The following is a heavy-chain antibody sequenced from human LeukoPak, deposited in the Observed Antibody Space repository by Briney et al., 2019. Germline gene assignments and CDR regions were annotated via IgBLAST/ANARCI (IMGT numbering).Heavy chain of an antibody. D-gene: IGHD2-21*02. V-gene: IGHV1-46*01. CDR2: INPSGGST. CDR3: ARDSAYCGGDCYSTFDY. Sequence: ASVKVSCKASGYTFTSYYMHWVRQAPGQGLEWMGIINPSGGSTSYAQKFQGRVTMTRDTSTSTVYMELSSLRSEDTAVYYCARDSAYCGGDCYSTFDYWGQRTLVTVSS. CDR1: GYTFTSYY. J-gene: IGHJ4*02.